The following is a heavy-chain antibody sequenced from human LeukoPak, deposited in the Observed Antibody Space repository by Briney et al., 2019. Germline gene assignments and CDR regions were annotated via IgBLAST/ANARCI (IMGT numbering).Heavy chain of an antibody. CDR1: GYTYTGYY. D-gene: IGHD6-13*01. Sequence: GASVKVSCKASGYTYTGYYMHWVRQAPGQGLEWLGWINPNSGGTNYAQKFQGWVTMTRDTSISTAYMELSRLRSDDTAVYYCARSHRGSWADYYYYGMDVWGQGTTVTVSS. J-gene: IGHJ6*02. V-gene: IGHV1-2*04. CDR2: INPNSGGT. CDR3: ARSHRGSWADYYYYGMDV.